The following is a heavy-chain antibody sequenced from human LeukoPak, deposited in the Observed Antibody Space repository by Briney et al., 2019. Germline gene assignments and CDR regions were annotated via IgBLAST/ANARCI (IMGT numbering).Heavy chain of an antibody. CDR2: ISWNSGSI. CDR3: ASQSFGELAY. CDR1: GFTFDDYA. J-gene: IGHJ4*02. V-gene: IGHV3-9*01. D-gene: IGHD3-10*01. Sequence: PGRSLRLSCAASGFTFDDYAMHWVRQAPGKGLEWVSGISWNSGSIGYADSVKGRFTISRDNAKNSLYLQMNSLRAEDTAVYYCASQSFGELAYWGQGTLVTVSS.